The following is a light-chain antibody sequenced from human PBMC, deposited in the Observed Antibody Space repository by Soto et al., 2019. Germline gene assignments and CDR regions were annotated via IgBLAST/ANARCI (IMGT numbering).Light chain of an antibody. CDR1: SKDVGGYNY. V-gene: IGLV2-8*01. CDR3: SSYAGSNNFGV. CDR2: EVS. J-gene: IGLJ2*01. Sequence: QSVLTQPPSASGSPGQSVTISCTGTSKDVGGYNYVSWYQQHPGKAPQLMIYEVSKRPSGVPDRFSGSKSGNTASLTVSGLQADDEADYYCSSYAGSNNFGVFGGGTQLTVL.